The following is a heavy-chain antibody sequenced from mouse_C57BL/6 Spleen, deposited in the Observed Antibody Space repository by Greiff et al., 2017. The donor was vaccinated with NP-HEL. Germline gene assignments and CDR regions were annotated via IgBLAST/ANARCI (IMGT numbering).Heavy chain of an antibody. D-gene: IGHD1-1*01. CDR1: GYTFTDYY. CDR3: AREGVITTVVADPLYYFDY. J-gene: IGHJ2*01. Sequence: QVQLQQSGAELVRPGASVKLSCKASGYTFTDYYINWVKQRPGQGLEWIARIYPGSGNTYYNEKFKGKATLTAEKSSSTAYMQLSSLTSEDSAVYFCAREGVITTVVADPLYYFDYWGQGTTLTVSS. CDR2: IYPGSGNT. V-gene: IGHV1-76*01.